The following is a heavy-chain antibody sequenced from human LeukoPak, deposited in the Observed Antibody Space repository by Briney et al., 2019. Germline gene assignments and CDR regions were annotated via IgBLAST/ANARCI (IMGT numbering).Heavy chain of an antibody. J-gene: IGHJ4*02. D-gene: IGHD5-18*01. CDR3: ARDLGYSYGGYFDY. CDR1: GFTFSSYS. V-gene: IGHV3-48*01. Sequence: GGSLRLSCAASGFTFSSYSMNWVRQAPGKGLEWVSYISSSSSTIYYADSVKGRFTISRDNAKNSLYLQMNSLRAEDTAVYYCARDLGYSYGGYFDYWGQGTLVTVSS. CDR2: ISSSSSTI.